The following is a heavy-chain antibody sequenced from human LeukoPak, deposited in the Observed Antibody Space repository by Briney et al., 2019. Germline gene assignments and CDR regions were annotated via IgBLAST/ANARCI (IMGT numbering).Heavy chain of an antibody. V-gene: IGHV4-34*01. CDR2: INHSGST. CDR1: GGSFSGYY. CDR3: ARGRGGYSGSPIFDY. D-gene: IGHD1-26*01. J-gene: IGHJ4*02. Sequence: SETLSLTCAVYGGSFSGYYWSWLRQPPGKGLEWIGEINHSGSTNYNPSLKSRVTISVDTSKNQFSLKLSSVTAADTAVYYCARGRGGYSGSPIFDYWGQGTLVTVSS.